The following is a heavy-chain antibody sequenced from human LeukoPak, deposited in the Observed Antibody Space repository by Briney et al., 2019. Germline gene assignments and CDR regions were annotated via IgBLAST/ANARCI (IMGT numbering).Heavy chain of an antibody. D-gene: IGHD3-9*01. J-gene: IGHJ5*02. Sequence: AGSLRLSCAASGFTFSSYAMHWVRQAPGKGLEWVAVISYDGSNKYYEDSVKGRFTISRDNSKNTLYLQMNSLRAEDTAVYYCAREEHDILTGPYNWYDPWGEGTLVTVSS. CDR1: GFTFSSYA. CDR3: AREEHDILTGPYNWYDP. CDR2: ISYDGSNK. V-gene: IGHV3-30*04.